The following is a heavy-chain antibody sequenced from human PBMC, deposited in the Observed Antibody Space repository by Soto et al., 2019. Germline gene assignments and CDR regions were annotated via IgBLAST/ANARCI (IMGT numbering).Heavy chain of an antibody. J-gene: IGHJ4*02. CDR1: GFTFSSYS. CDR2: ISSSSSYI. CDR3: ARAGEYYYDSSGYYDY. V-gene: IGHV3-21*01. Sequence: GGSLRLSCAASGFTFSSYSMNWVRQAPGKGLEWVSSISSSSSYIYYADSVKGRFTISRDNAKNSLYLQMNSLRAEDTAVYYCARAGEYYYDSSGYYDYWGQGTLVTVSS. D-gene: IGHD3-22*01.